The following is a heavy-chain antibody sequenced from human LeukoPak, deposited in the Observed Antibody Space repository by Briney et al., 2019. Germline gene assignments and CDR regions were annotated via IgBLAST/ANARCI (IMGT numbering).Heavy chain of an antibody. CDR1: GFTVSSYG. CDR2: IRYDGSNK. Sequence: PGGSLRLSCAASGFTVSSYGMHWVRQAPGKGLEWVAFIRYDGSNKYYADSVKGRFTISRDNSKNTLYLQMNSLRAEDTAVYYCARALGAGARAEYFQHWGQAPWSPSPQ. CDR3: ARALGAGARAEYFQH. J-gene: IGHJ1*01. D-gene: IGHD3-10*01. V-gene: IGHV3-30*02.